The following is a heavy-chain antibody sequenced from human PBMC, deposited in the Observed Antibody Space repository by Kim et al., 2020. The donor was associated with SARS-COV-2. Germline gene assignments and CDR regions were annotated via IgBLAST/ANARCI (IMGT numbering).Heavy chain of an antibody. D-gene: IGHD3-22*01. J-gene: IGHJ6*02. CDR2: INHSGST. V-gene: IGHV4-34*01. Sequence: SETLSLTCAVYGGSFNGYYWSWIRQPPGKGLEWIGEINHSGSTNYNPSLKSRVTISVDTSKNQFSLKLGSVTAADTAVYYCARDSIGITMIVSTYYYGMDVWGQGTTVTVSS. CDR1: GGSFNGYY. CDR3: ARDSIGITMIVSTYYYGMDV.